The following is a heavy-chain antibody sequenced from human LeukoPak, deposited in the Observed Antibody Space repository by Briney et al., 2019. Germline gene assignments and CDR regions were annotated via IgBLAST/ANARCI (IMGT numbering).Heavy chain of an antibody. D-gene: IGHD3-22*01. CDR1: GFTFSSYS. CDR3: ARTNYYDSSGSFDY. V-gene: IGHV3-48*02. Sequence: GGSLRLSCAASGFTFSSYSVNWVRQAPGKGLEWVSYISSSSSTIYYADSVKGRFTISRDNAKNSLYLQMNSLRDEDTAVYYCARTNYYDSSGSFDYWGQGTLVTVSS. CDR2: ISSSSSTI. J-gene: IGHJ4*02.